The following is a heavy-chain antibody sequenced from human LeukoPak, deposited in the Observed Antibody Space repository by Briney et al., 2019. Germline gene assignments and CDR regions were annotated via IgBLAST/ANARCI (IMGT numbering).Heavy chain of an antibody. D-gene: IGHD1-26*01. Sequence: GGSLRLSCAASGFTFSTYWMSWVRQAPGKGLEWVANIEQDGNEKYYVDSVKGRFTISRDNAKNSLYLQMDSLRAEDTAVYYCARDKIVGATYFDNWGLGTLVTVSS. CDR1: GFTFSTYW. CDR2: IEQDGNEK. CDR3: ARDKIVGATYFDN. J-gene: IGHJ4*02. V-gene: IGHV3-7*01.